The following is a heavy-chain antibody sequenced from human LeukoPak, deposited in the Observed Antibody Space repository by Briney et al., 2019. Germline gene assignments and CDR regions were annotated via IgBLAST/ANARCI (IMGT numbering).Heavy chain of an antibody. CDR1: GYTSTSYG. CDR3: ARAPYSSSWYRYYYYYYMDV. CDR2: ISAYNGNT. V-gene: IGHV1-18*01. Sequence: ASVKVSCKASGYTSTSYGISWVRQAPGRGLEWMGWISAYNGNTNYAQKLQGRVTMTTDTSTSTAYMELRSLRSDDTAVYYCARAPYSSSWYRYYYYYYMDVWGKGTTVTVSS. D-gene: IGHD6-13*01. J-gene: IGHJ6*03.